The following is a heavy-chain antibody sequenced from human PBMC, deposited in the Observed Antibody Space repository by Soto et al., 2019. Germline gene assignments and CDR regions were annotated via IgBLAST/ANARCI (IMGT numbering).Heavy chain of an antibody. CDR2: INPSGGST. Sequence: ASVKDSCKASGYTFTSYYMHWVRQAPGQGLEWMGIINPSGGSTSYAQKFQGRVTMTRDTSTSTVYMELSSLRSEDTAVYYCARVPVDCSGGSCYPTLDYWGQGTLVTVSS. D-gene: IGHD2-15*01. CDR1: GYTFTSYY. CDR3: ARVPVDCSGGSCYPTLDY. V-gene: IGHV1-46*03. J-gene: IGHJ4*02.